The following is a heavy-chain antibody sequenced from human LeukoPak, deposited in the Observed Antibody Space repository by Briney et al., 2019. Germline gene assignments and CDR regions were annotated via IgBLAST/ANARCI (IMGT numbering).Heavy chain of an antibody. J-gene: IGHJ4*02. Sequence: PGRSLRLSCAASGFTFSSYAMHWVRQAPGEGLEWVAVISYDGSNKYYADSVKGRFTISRDNSKNTLYLQMNSLRAEDTAVYYCARDLSGDIVVVPAAMCLDYWGQGTLVTVSS. V-gene: IGHV3-30-3*01. CDR2: ISYDGSNK. D-gene: IGHD2-2*01. CDR3: ARDLSGDIVVVPAAMCLDY. CDR1: GFTFSSYA.